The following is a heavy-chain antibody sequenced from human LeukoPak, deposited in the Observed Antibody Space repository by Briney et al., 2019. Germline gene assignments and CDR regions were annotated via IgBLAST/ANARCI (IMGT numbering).Heavy chain of an antibody. V-gene: IGHV1-18*01. J-gene: IGHJ4*02. CDR3: ARDWVTTYYYDSSGYPSPFDY. Sequence: ASVKVSCKASGYTFTSYGISWVRQAPGQGLEWMGWINTYNGNTKYAQKPQGRVTMTTDTSTSTAYMELRSLRSDDTAVYYCARDWVTTYYYDSSGYPSPFDYWGQGTLVTVSS. CDR2: INTYNGNT. D-gene: IGHD3-22*01. CDR1: GYTFTSYG.